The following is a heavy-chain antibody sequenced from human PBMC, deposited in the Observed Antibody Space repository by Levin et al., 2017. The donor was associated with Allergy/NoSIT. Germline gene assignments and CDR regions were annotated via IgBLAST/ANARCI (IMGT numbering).Heavy chain of an antibody. CDR2: ISYDGSNK. V-gene: IGHV3-30*04. CDR3: ARDLFRANSGSYWY. CDR1: GFTFSSYA. J-gene: IGHJ4*02. Sequence: GGSLRLSCAASGFTFSSYAMHWVRQAPGKGLEWVAVISYDGSNKYYADSVKGRFTISRDNSKNTLYLQMNSLRAEDTAVYYCARDLFRANSGSYWYWGQGTLVTVSS. D-gene: IGHD1-26*01.